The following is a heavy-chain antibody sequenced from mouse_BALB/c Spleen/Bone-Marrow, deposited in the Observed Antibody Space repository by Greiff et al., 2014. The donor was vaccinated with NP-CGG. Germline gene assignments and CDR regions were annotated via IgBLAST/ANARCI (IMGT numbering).Heavy chain of an antibody. Sequence: QVQLKEAGPGLGAPSQSLSITCTVLGVSLNDYGVSWIRQPPGKGLEWLGVIWGGGITYYNSPLKSRLSISEDNSKSQVFLKMYSLQTDDTAMYYCAKLNWDEGDYWGQGTTLTVSS. J-gene: IGHJ2*01. CDR2: IWGGGIT. V-gene: IGHV2-6-5*01. CDR1: GVSLNDYG. CDR3: AKLNWDEGDY. D-gene: IGHD4-1*01.